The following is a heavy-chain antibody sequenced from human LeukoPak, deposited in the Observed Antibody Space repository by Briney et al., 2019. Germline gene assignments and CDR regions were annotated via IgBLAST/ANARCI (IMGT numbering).Heavy chain of an antibody. D-gene: IGHD2-2*01. CDR3: ARGRRDIVVVPAATSRSYYFDY. J-gene: IGHJ4*02. CDR2: MNPNSGNT. Sequence: GASVKVSCKASGYTFTSYDINWVRQATGQGLEWMGWMNPNSGNTGYAQKFQGRVTMTRNTSISTAYMELSSLRPEDTAVYYCARGRRDIVVVPAATSRSYYFDYWGQGTLVTVSS. CDR1: GYTFTSYD. V-gene: IGHV1-8*01.